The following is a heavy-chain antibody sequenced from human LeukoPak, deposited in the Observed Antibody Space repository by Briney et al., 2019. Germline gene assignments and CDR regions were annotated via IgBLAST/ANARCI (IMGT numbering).Heavy chain of an antibody. V-gene: IGHV3-23*01. Sequence: PGGSLRLSCAASGFSFSSYAMSWVRQAPGKGLEWVSGISGSGGDTYYADSVKGRFTISRDSSKNTLYLQMNSLRAEDTAIYYCGKVAATFYGLDVWGQGTTVTVSS. J-gene: IGHJ6*02. CDR2: ISGSGGDT. CDR3: GKVAATFYGLDV. D-gene: IGHD1-26*01. CDR1: GFSFSSYA.